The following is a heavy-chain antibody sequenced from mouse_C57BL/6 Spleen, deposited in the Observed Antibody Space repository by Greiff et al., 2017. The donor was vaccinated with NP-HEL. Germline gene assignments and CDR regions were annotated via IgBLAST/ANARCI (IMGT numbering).Heavy chain of an antibody. D-gene: IGHD2-1*01. V-gene: IGHV14-2*01. CDR2: IDPEDGET. J-gene: IGHJ4*01. Sequence: EVQLQQSGAELVKPGASVKLSCTASGFNIKDYYMHWVKQRTEQGLEWIGRIDPEDGETKYAPKFQGKATITADTSSTTAYPNLSSLTSEVTAVYYCARSTMVTTLDYDARDYWGQGTSVTVSS. CDR1: GFNIKDYY. CDR3: ARSTMVTTLDYDARDY.